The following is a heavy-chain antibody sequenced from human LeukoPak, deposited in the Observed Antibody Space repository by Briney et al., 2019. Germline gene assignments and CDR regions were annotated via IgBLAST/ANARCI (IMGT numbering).Heavy chain of an antibody. D-gene: IGHD6-6*01. CDR3: AVSNYYYYYMDV. Sequence: GGSLRLSCAASGFTVSSNYMSWVRQAPGKGLEWVSVIYSGGSTYYADSVKGRFTISRDNSKNTLYLQMNSLRAEDTAVYYCAVSNYYYYYMDVWGKGTTVTISS. J-gene: IGHJ6*03. CDR1: GFTVSSNY. CDR2: IYSGGST. V-gene: IGHV3-66*01.